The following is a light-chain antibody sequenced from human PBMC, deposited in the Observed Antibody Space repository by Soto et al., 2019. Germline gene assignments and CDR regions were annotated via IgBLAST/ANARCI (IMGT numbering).Light chain of an antibody. CDR3: QQYRSSPPLT. J-gene: IGKJ3*01. CDR1: QSVSSSY. V-gene: IGKV3-20*01. Sequence: EIVLTQSPGTLSLSPGERATLSCRASQSVSSSYLAWYQQKPGQAPRLLIYGASSRATGIPDRFSGSGSGTDFTLTISRLEPEDFAVYYCQQYRSSPPLTFGPGTKVDIK. CDR2: GAS.